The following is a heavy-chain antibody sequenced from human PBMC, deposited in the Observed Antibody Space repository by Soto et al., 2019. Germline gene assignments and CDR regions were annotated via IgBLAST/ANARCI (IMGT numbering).Heavy chain of an antibody. Sequence: LRLSCAASGFTFSSSDMHWFLQATGKGLEWVSAIGTAGDTYYPGSVKGRFTISRENAKNSLYLQMNSLRAGDTAVYYCARGPGYSSGWPSHYMDVWGKGTTVTVSS. J-gene: IGHJ6*03. CDR1: GFTFSSSD. CDR2: IGTAGDT. CDR3: ARGPGYSSGWPSHYMDV. V-gene: IGHV3-13*01. D-gene: IGHD6-19*01.